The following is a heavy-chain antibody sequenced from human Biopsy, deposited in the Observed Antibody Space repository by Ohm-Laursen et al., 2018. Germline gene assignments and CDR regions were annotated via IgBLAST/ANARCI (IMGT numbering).Heavy chain of an antibody. CDR3: AADINVWNVNY. Sequence: ASVKVSCKVSGYTLTELSMHWVRQAPGRGLEWMGGFAPENGKTIYAQKFQGRVTMTEDTSTDTAYMELSSLRPEDTAVYYCAADINVWNVNYWGQGTQVTVSS. CDR2: FAPENGKT. J-gene: IGHJ4*02. D-gene: IGHD1-1*01. V-gene: IGHV1-24*01. CDR1: GYTLTELS.